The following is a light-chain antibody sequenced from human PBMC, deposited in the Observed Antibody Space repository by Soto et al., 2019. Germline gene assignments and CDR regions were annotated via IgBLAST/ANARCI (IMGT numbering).Light chain of an antibody. CDR3: AAWADSLRGRV. Sequence: QSVLTQPPSASGTPGQRVTISCYGSSSNIGSNPVSWYQQLPGTAPKSLIYSDNQRPSGVPDRISGSRSGTSASLAISGLQSEDEAEYYCAAWADSLRGRVFGGGTKLTVL. CDR1: SSNIGSNP. CDR2: SDN. V-gene: IGLV1-44*01. J-gene: IGLJ2*01.